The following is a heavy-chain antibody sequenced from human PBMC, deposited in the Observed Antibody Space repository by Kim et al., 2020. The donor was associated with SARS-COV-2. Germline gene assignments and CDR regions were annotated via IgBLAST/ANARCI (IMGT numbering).Heavy chain of an antibody. CDR3: ASGYGDYGTNWFDP. D-gene: IGHD4-17*01. V-gene: IGHV4-34*01. Sequence: NPARESRVTISVDTSKNQCSLKLSSVTAADTAVYYCASGYGDYGTNWFDPWGQGTLVTVSS. J-gene: IGHJ5*02.